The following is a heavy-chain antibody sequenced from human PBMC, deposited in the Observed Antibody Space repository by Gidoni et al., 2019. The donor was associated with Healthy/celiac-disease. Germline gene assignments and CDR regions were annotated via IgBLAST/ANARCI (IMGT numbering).Heavy chain of an antibody. D-gene: IGHD3-10*01. CDR2: INPNSGGT. CDR1: GYTFTGYY. Sequence: QVQLVQSGAEVKKPGASVKVSCKASGYTFTGYYMHWVRQAPGQGLEWMGWINPNSGGTNYAQKFQGRVTMTRDTSISTAYMELSRLRSDDTAVYYCARDFQRYYYGSGSYYYWGQGTLVTVSS. V-gene: IGHV1-2*02. J-gene: IGHJ4*02. CDR3: ARDFQRYYYGSGSYYY.